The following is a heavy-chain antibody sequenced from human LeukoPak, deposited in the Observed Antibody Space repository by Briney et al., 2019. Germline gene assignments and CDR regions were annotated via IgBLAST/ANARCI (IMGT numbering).Heavy chain of an antibody. CDR1: GFTFRSYA. V-gene: IGHV3-23*01. D-gene: IGHD6-6*01. CDR2: ISGSGDST. J-gene: IGHJ5*02. Sequence: GGSLRLSCAASGFTFRSYAMNWVRQAPGKGLEWVSAISGSGDSTYYADSVKGRFTISRDNSQNTLYLQMNSLGAEDTAIYYCAKDRIASPPQGRFDPWGQGTLVTVSS. CDR3: AKDRIASPPQGRFDP.